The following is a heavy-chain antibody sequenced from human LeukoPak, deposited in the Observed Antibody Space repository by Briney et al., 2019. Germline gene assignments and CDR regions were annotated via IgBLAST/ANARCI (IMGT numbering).Heavy chain of an antibody. D-gene: IGHD2-2*01. J-gene: IGHJ4*02. CDR1: GGSISSYY. Sequence: SETLSLTCTVSGGSISSYYWSWIRQPAGKGLEWIGRIYTSGSTNYNPSLKSRATMSVDTSKNQFSLKLSSVTAADTAVYYCARDWAQHCSSTSCYGPFDYWGQGTLVTVSS. CDR3: ARDWAQHCSSTSCYGPFDY. V-gene: IGHV4-4*07. CDR2: IYTSGST.